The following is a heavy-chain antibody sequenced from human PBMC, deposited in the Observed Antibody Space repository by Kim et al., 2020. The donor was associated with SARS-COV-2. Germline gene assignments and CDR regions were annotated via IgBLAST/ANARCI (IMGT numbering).Heavy chain of an antibody. CDR3: AREDIVLMVYAIGYYYYGMDV. CDR1: GFTFSSYS. V-gene: IGHV3-21*01. Sequence: GGSLRLSCAASGFTFSSYSMNWVRQAPGKGLEWVSSISSSSSYIYYADSVKGRFTISRDNAKNSLYLQMNSLRAEDTAVYYCAREDIVLMVYAIGYYYYGMDVWGQGTTVTVSS. D-gene: IGHD2-8*01. CDR2: ISSSSSYI. J-gene: IGHJ6*02.